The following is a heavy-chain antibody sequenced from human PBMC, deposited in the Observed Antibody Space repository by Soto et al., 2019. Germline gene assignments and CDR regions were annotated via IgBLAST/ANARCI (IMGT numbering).Heavy chain of an antibody. Sequence: SGPTLVNPTQTRTLTCTFSWFSLSTSGVGVGWIRQPPGKALEWLAIIYWDDDKRYSPSLKSRLTITKDTSKNQVVLTMTNLDPVDTATYYCAHSSSSPLVATINVFSFDYWGQGTLVTVSS. J-gene: IGHJ4*02. CDR1: WFSLSTSGVG. CDR3: AHSSSSPLVATINVFSFDY. CDR2: IYWDDDK. V-gene: IGHV2-5*02. D-gene: IGHD5-12*01.